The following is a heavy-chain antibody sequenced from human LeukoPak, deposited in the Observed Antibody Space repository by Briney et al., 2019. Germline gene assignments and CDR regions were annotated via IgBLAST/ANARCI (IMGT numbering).Heavy chain of an antibody. CDR2: IYSSGSA. J-gene: IGHJ4*02. V-gene: IGHV4-31*03. CDR1: GGSISSGGHY. D-gene: IGHD5/OR15-5a*01. Sequence: SQTLSLTCTVSGGSISSGGHYWSWIRQHPAKGLEWIGYIYSSGSAYYNPSLESRVTISIDTSKNQFSLKLTSVTAADTAVYFCARGTLRLFDYWGQGTLVTVSS. CDR3: ARGTLRLFDY.